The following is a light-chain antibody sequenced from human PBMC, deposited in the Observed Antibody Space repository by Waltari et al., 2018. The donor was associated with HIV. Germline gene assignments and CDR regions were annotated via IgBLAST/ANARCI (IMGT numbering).Light chain of an antibody. Sequence: DIVLTQSPGTLSLSPGERATLSCRASQGVPNNYVAWYQQSPGQAPILIVYGTSIRHTGIPDRFSGSGSGTDFTLAISRLEPEDFAVYYCQQYGRSPITFGQGARLEIK. CDR1: QGVPNNY. V-gene: IGKV3-20*01. CDR3: QQYGRSPIT. J-gene: IGKJ5*01. CDR2: GTS.